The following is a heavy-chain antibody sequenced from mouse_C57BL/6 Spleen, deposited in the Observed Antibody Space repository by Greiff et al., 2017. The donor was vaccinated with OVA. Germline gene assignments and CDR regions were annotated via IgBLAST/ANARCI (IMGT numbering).Heavy chain of an antibody. V-gene: IGHV1-55*01. Sequence: QVQLQQPGAELVKPGASVKMSCKASGYTFTSYWITWVKQRPGQGLEWIGDIYPGSGSTNYNEKFKSKATLTVDTSSSTAYMQLSSLTSEDSAVYYCARKGGDYGYYAMDYWGQGTSVTVSS. D-gene: IGHD2-4*01. CDR2: IYPGSGST. CDR1: GYTFTSYW. CDR3: ARKGGDYGYYAMDY. J-gene: IGHJ4*01.